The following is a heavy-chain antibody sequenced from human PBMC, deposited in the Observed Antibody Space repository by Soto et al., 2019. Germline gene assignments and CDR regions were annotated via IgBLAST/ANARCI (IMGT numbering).Heavy chain of an antibody. D-gene: IGHD3-16*01. CDR2: IYPGDSDT. CDR1: GYSFSNYW. J-gene: IGHJ4*02. V-gene: IGHV5-51*01. CDR3: ARHFYDYLDY. Sequence: PEESVKISCNGSGYSFSNYWIAWVRQMPGKGLEWMGIIYPGDSDTRYSPSFQGQVTISVDKSISTAYLQWSSLKASDTAIYYCARHFYDYLDYWGQGILVTVSS.